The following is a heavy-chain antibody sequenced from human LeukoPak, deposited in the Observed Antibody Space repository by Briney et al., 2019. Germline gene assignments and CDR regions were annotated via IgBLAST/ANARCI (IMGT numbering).Heavy chain of an antibody. Sequence: RTSETLSLTCTVSGGSISSGDYYWSWIRQPPGKGLEWIGYIYYSGSTYYNPSLKSRVTISVDTSKNQFSLKLSSVTAADTAVYYCARVESDAYSSSWYGGRAWFDPWGQGTLVTVSS. J-gene: IGHJ5*02. D-gene: IGHD6-13*01. CDR1: GGSISSGDYY. V-gene: IGHV4-30-4*01. CDR3: ARVESDAYSSSWYGGRAWFDP. CDR2: IYYSGST.